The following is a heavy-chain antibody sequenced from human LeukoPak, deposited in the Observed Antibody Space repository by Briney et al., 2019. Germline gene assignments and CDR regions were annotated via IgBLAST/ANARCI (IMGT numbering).Heavy chain of an antibody. CDR2: IIPIFGTA. J-gene: IGHJ4*02. CDR1: GGTFSSYA. D-gene: IGHD6-19*01. V-gene: IGHV1-69*01. CDR3: ARDSSGYSSGWYPDY. Sequence: GSSVKVSCKASGGTFSSYAIGWVRQAPGQGLEWMGGIIPIFGTANYAQKFQGRVTITADESTSTAYMELSSLRSDDTAVYYCARDSSGYSSGWYPDYWGQGTLVTVSS.